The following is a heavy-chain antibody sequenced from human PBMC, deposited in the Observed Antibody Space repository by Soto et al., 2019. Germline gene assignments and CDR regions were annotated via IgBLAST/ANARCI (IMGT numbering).Heavy chain of an antibody. V-gene: IGHV4-61*01. Sequence: SETLSLTCTVSGGSVSSGSYYWSWNRQPPGKGLEWIGYIYYSGSTNYNPSLKSRVTISVDTSKNQFSLKLSSVTAADTAVYYCARDDKFGGLAFDIWGQGTMVTVS. D-gene: IGHD3-10*01. CDR3: ARDDKFGGLAFDI. J-gene: IGHJ3*02. CDR1: GGSVSSGSYY. CDR2: IYYSGST.